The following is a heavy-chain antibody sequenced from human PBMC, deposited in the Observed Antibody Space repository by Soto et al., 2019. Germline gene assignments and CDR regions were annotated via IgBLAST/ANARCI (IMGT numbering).Heavy chain of an antibody. CDR1: GFSVKRYW. CDR2: FGGDEDYT. V-gene: IGHV3-74*01. Sequence: GGSLRLSCGASGFSVKRYWMHWVRQAPGKGLVWLSRFGGDEDYTDYADSVRGRFTISRDIAKNTIYLQMNSLRAEDTAVYYCGKGKELGVVRYGLDAWGQGTTVTVSS. CDR3: GKGKELGVVRYGLDA. J-gene: IGHJ6*02. D-gene: IGHD3-3*01.